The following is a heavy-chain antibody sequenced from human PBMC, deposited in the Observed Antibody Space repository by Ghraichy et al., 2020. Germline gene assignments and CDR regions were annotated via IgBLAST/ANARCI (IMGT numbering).Heavy chain of an antibody. J-gene: IGHJ4*02. CDR3: ARALRSGYDY. Sequence: GGSLRLSCAASGFTFSSDWMTWVRQAPGKGLEWVANITQDGSGNHYVDSVKGRFTISRDNAKNSLYLHMNSLRAEDTAVYYCARALRSGYDYWGQGTLVTVSS. CDR2: ITQDGSGN. CDR1: GFTFSSDW. V-gene: IGHV3-7*01. D-gene: IGHD3-3*01.